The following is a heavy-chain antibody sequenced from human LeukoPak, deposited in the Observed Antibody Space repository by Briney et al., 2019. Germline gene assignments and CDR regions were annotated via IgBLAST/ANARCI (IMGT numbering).Heavy chain of an antibody. J-gene: IGHJ4*02. CDR2: IWYDGSNK. V-gene: IGHV3-33*01. CDR3: ASHWYSSGWYFDY. Sequence: GGSLRLSCAASGFTFSSYGMRWVRQAPGKGLEWVAVIWYDGSNKYYADSVKGRCTISRDNSKNTLYLQMNSLRAEDTAVYYCASHWYSSGWYFDYWGQGTLVTVSS. D-gene: IGHD6-19*01. CDR1: GFTFSSYG.